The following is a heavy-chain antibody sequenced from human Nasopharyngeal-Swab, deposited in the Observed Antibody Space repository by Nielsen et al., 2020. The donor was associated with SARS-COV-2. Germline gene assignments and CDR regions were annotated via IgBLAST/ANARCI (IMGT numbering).Heavy chain of an antibody. CDR1: GFTFSSYA. J-gene: IGHJ4*02. D-gene: IGHD1-26*01. CDR3: ARAEVGAAYYFDY. Sequence: GESLKISCAASGFTFSSYAMHWVRQAPGKGLEWVAVISYDGSNKYYADSVKGRFTISRDNSKNTLYLQMNSLSAEDTAVYYCARAEVGAAYYFDYWGQGTLVTVSS. CDR2: ISYDGSNK. V-gene: IGHV3-30*04.